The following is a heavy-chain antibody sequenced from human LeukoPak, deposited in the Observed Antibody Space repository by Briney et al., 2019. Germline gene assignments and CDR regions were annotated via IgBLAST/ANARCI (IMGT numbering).Heavy chain of an antibody. V-gene: IGHV4-38-2*02. CDR2: MYHSGST. J-gene: IGHJ4*02. D-gene: IGHD6-6*01. CDR3: ARGRLVSSQPFDY. CDR1: GGSISSGYY. Sequence: SETLSLTCTVSGGSISSGYYWGWIRQSPGKGLEWIASMYHSGSTYYNPSLKSRVTISVDTSKNQFSLKLSSVTAADTAAYYGARGRLVSSQPFDYWGQGTLVTVSS.